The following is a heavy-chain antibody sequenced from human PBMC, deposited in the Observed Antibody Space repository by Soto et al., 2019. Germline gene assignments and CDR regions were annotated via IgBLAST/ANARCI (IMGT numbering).Heavy chain of an antibody. CDR2: INSDGSIA. D-gene: IGHD7-27*01. V-gene: IGHV3-74*01. CDR3: GRERWGLIDI. J-gene: IGHJ3*02. CDR1: GFTFSDYW. Sequence: EVQLVESGGGLVQPGGSLRLSCAASGFTFSDYWMAWARQAPGKGLFWVSRINSDGSIAHYAESVKGRFTISRDNAKNTLWLQVNSLREDDTAVYYCGRERWGLIDIWGQGAMVTVSS.